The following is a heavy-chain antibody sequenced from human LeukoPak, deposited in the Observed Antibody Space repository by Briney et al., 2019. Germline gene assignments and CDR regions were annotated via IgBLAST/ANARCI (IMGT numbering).Heavy chain of an antibody. J-gene: IGHJ3*02. D-gene: IGHD3-3*01. CDR3: ARDRARGVVRAFDI. CDR2: IIPIFGTA. CDR1: GGTFSSYA. Sequence: SVKVSCKASGGTFSSYAISWVRQVPGQGLEWMGGIIPIFGTANYAQKFQGRVTITTDESTSTAYMELSSLRSEDTAVYYCARDRARGVVRAFDIWGQGTMVTVSS. V-gene: IGHV1-69*05.